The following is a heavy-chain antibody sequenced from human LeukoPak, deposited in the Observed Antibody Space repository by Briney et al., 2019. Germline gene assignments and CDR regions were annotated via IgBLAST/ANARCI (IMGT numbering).Heavy chain of an antibody. CDR3: ARAGGYYDSSGYSFFDY. J-gene: IGHJ4*02. D-gene: IGHD3-22*01. V-gene: IGHV4-59*01. CDR2: IYYSGST. Sequence: SETLSLTCTVPGGSISSYYWSWIRQPPGKGLEWIGYIYYSGSTNYNPSLKSRVTISVDTSKSQFSLKLSSVTAADTAVYYCARAGGYYDSSGYSFFDYWGQGTLVTVSS. CDR1: GGSISSYY.